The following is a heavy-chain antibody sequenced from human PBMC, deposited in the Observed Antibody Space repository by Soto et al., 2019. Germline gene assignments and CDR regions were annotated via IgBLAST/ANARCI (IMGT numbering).Heavy chain of an antibody. J-gene: IGHJ6*02. Sequence: SETLSLTCTVSGGSISSFSWSWIRQPPGKGLEWIGYIYFSGSTNYNPSLKSRVTISVDTSKNQFSLNLSSVTAADTAVYYCARGTSWSGMDVWGQGTTVTVSS. V-gene: IGHV4-59*01. CDR2: IYFSGST. CDR1: GGSISSFS. D-gene: IGHD2-2*01. CDR3: ARGTSWSGMDV.